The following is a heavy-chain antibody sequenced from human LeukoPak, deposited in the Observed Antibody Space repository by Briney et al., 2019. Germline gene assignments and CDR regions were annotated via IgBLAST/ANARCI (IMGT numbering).Heavy chain of an antibody. CDR1: GYTFTSYG. CDR3: AREIQLSDYYYYGMDV. D-gene: IGHD5-18*01. J-gene: IGHJ6*02. CDR2: ISAYNGNT. V-gene: IGHV1-18*01. Sequence: ASVKVSCKASGYTFTSYGISWVRQAPGQGLEWMGWISAYNGNTNYAQKLQGRVTMTTDTSTSTAYMELRSLRSDDTAVHYCAREIQLSDYYYYGMDVWGQGTTVTVSS.